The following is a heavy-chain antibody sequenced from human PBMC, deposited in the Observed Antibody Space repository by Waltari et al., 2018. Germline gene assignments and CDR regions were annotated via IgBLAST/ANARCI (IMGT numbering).Heavy chain of an antibody. D-gene: IGHD2-2*02. CDR2: IWFDGSDK. J-gene: IGHJ4*02. V-gene: IGHV3-30*02. Sequence: QVNLVESGGGVVQPGGSLRLSYATSGFTFSTLGMHWVRQAPGKGLEWVALIWFDGSDKFYADSVRGRFTISRDNSARTLYLDMDSLRLDDTAMYYCAKDAFGNTYLDFWGQGTLVTVSS. CDR3: AKDAFGNTYLDF. CDR1: GFTFSTLG.